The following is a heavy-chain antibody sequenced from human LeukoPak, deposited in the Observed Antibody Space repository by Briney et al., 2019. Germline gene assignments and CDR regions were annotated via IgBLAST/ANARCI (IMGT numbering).Heavy chain of an antibody. D-gene: IGHD5-24*01. V-gene: IGHV4-59*08. CDR2: IDYSGST. Sequence: SETLSLTCTVSGGSISSYYWSWIRQLPGEGLEWIGYIDYSGSTNYNPSLKSRVTISVDTSKNQFSLKLSSVTAAHTAVYYCARMVNDIGDGYNYWGQGTLVTVSS. CDR1: GGSISSYY. J-gene: IGHJ4*02. CDR3: ARMVNDIGDGYNY.